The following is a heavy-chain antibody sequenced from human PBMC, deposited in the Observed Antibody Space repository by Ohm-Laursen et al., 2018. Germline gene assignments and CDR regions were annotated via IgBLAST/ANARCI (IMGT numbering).Heavy chain of an antibody. Sequence: SLRLSCAASGFTFSSYGMHWVRQAPGKGLEWVAVISYDGSNKYYADSVKGRFTISRDNAKNSLYLQMNSLRAEDTAVYYCARDKGIAAASYGMDVWGQGTTVTVSS. D-gene: IGHD6-13*01. J-gene: IGHJ6*02. V-gene: IGHV3-30*03. CDR3: ARDKGIAAASYGMDV. CDR2: ISYDGSNK. CDR1: GFTFSSYG.